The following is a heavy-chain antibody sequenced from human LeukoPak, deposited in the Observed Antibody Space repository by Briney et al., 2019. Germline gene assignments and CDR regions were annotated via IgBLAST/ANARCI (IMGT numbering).Heavy chain of an antibody. CDR2: MNPNSGNT. V-gene: IGHV1-8*01. Sequence: ASVTVSCTASGYTFTSYDINWVRQATGQGLEWMGWMNPNSGNTGYAQKFQGRVTMTRNTSISTAYMELCSLRSEDTAVYYCARHHESRYCSSTSCPTGWFDPWGQGTLVTVSS. D-gene: IGHD2-2*01. CDR1: GYTFTSYD. CDR3: ARHHESRYCSSTSCPTGWFDP. J-gene: IGHJ5*02.